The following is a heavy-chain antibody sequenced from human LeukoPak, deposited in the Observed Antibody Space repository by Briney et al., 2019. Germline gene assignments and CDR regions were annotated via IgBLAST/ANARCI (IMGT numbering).Heavy chain of an antibody. Sequence: GASVKVSCKASGYTFTSYGISWVRQAPGQGLEWMGWISAYNGNTNYAQKLQGRVTMTEDTSTDTAYMELSSLRSEDTAVYYCTTRYDTSAYITNWFDPWGQGTLVTVSS. CDR2: ISAYNGNT. D-gene: IGHD3-22*01. CDR1: GYTFTSYG. J-gene: IGHJ5*02. V-gene: IGHV1-18*01. CDR3: TTRYDTSAYITNWFDP.